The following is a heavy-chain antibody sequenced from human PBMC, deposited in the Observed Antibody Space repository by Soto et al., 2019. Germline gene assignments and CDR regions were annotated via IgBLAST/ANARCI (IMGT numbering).Heavy chain of an antibody. CDR3: ARGRGIRGAALTYYHGMDV. Sequence: EVQLVESGGDLVQPGGSLRLSCAASGFAFSTYWMTWVRQAPGKGLEWVANIKQDGSENYYVDSVKGRFTISRDNAKNSLYLQMNSLRADDTAVYYCARGRGIRGAALTYYHGMDVCGQGTTVTVSS. D-gene: IGHD3-10*01. CDR1: GFAFSTYW. J-gene: IGHJ6*02. CDR2: IKQDGSEN. V-gene: IGHV3-7*04.